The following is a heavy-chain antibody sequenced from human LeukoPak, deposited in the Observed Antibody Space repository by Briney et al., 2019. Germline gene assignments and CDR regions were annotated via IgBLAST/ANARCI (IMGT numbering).Heavy chain of an antibody. V-gene: IGHV3-30*18. D-gene: IGHD2-2*01. J-gene: IGHJ4*02. CDR3: AKGPLRGTAAAIDY. Sequence: GGSLRLSCAASGFTFSTYWMHWVRQAPGKGLEWVAVISYDGRNIHYPDSVKGRFTISRDISTDTLWLQMDSLRTEDTAVYYCAKGPLRGTAAAIDYWGQGTLVTVSS. CDR1: GFTFSTYW. CDR2: ISYDGRNI.